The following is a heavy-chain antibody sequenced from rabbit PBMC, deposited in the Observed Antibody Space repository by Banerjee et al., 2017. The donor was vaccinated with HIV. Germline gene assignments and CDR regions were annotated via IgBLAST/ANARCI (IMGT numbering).Heavy chain of an antibody. Sequence: QSLEESGGDLVKPGASLTLTCTASGFSFSSSHYMCWLLQAPGKGLEWIACSYAGSSGSTYNASWAKGRFTISKTSSTTVTLQMTSLTAADTATYFCARGGATFSLWGQGTLVTVS. J-gene: IGHJ4*01. D-gene: IGHD4-1*01. CDR1: GFSFSSSHY. CDR3: ARGGATFSL. CDR2: SYAGSSGST. V-gene: IGHV1S40*01.